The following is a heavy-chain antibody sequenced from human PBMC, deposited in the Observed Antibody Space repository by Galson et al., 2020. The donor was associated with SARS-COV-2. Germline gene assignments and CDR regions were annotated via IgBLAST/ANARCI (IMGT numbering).Heavy chain of an antibody. Sequence: SETLSLTCAVSGYSVSTTNYWGWVRLAPGKGLEWIGSIYPNGGTYYNPSLESRVTISVDTSMNHFSLTLASVTAADTALYYCARQGVNMIVLVTVPGWFFDLWGRGTLVTVSS. J-gene: IGHJ2*01. CDR2: IYPNGGT. CDR3: ARQGVNMIVLVTVPGWFFDL. CDR1: GYSVSTTNY. V-gene: IGHV4-38-2*01. D-gene: IGHD2-21*02.